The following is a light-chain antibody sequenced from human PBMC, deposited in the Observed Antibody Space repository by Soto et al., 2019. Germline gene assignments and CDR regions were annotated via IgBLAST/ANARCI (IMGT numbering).Light chain of an antibody. J-gene: IGKJ2*01. Sequence: EIVLTQSPGTLSLSPGETATLSCRASQSVSSSYLAWYQLNPGQAPRLLIYGASSRVTGIPDRFRGSGSGTDFTLTISRLEPEDFAVYFCQQYATSPLVYTFGQGTKLEIQ. CDR1: QSVSSSY. V-gene: IGKV3-20*01. CDR2: GAS. CDR3: QQYATSPLVYT.